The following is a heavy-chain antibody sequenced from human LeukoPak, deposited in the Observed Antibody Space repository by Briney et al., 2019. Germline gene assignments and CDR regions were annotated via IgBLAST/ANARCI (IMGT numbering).Heavy chain of an antibody. V-gene: IGHV4-34*01. CDR3: ARGPPRRGYSYGYYFDY. D-gene: IGHD5-18*01. Sequence: PSETLSLTCAVYGGSFSGYYWSWIRQPPGKGLEWIGEINHSGSTNYNPSPKSRVTISVDTSKNQFSLKLSSVTAADTAVYYCARGPPRRGYSYGYYFDYWGQGTLVTVSS. CDR2: INHSGST. CDR1: GGSFSGYY. J-gene: IGHJ4*02.